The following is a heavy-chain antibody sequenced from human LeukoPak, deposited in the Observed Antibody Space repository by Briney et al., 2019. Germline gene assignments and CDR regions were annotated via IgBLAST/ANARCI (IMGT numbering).Heavy chain of an antibody. D-gene: IGHD6-13*01. CDR2: ISSSGSNI. CDR3: AKPPSSSWYYFDY. J-gene: IGHJ4*02. Sequence: GGSLRLSCAASGFTFSDYYMSWIRQAPGKGLEWVSYISSSGSNIYYADSVKGRFTIYRDNSKNTLYMQMSSVRAEDTAVYYCAKPPSSSWYYFDYWGQGTLVTVSS. CDR1: GFTFSDYY. V-gene: IGHV3-11*01.